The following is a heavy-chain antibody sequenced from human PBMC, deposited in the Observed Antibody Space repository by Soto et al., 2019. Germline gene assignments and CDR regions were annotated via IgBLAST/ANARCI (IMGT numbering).Heavy chain of an antibody. CDR3: AKRYYYDNSGLWDY. V-gene: IGHV3-23*01. CDR1: GFTFSSYA. CDR2: IISSGDST. Sequence: EVQLLESGGGLLQPGGSLRLSCAASGFTFSSYAMSWVRQAPGKGLEWVSAIISSGDSTYYTDSVKGRFTISRDNSKNTLYLQINSLRAEDTAVYYCAKRYYYDNSGLWDYWGQGTVVTVSS. D-gene: IGHD3-22*01. J-gene: IGHJ4*02.